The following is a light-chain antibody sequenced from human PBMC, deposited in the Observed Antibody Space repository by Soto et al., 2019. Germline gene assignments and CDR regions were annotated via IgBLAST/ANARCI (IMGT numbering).Light chain of an antibody. V-gene: IGKV3-20*01. CDR1: QSVGSNY. J-gene: IGKJ5*01. CDR2: GAS. CDR3: QQYGSP. Sequence: EIVLTQSPGTLSLSPGERATLSCRASQSVGSNYLAWYQQKPGQAPRLLVYGASSRATGIPDRFSGSGSGTDFTLTISRLEPEDFAVYYCQQYGSPFGQGTRLEI.